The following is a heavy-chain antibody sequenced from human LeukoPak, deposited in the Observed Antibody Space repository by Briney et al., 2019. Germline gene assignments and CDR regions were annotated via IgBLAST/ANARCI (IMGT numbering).Heavy chain of an antibody. CDR2: MSGGGGST. J-gene: IGHJ4*02. V-gene: IGHV3-23*01. CDR1: GFTFSSYG. Sequence: GGSLRLSCEASGFTFSSYGMSWVRQAPGKGREWVPVMSGGGGSTYDADSVKGRFTISRDNSKNTLYLQMNSLRAEDTAVYYCARSRGPNTFGGVHDYWGQGTLVTVSS. CDR3: ARSRGPNTFGGVHDY. D-gene: IGHD3-16*01.